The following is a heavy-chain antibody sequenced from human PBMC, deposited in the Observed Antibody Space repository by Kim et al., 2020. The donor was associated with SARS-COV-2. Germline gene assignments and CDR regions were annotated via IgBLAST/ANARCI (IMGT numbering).Heavy chain of an antibody. CDR3: ARRKDDYDSSGFDY. CDR2: IYYSGST. Sequence: SETLSLTCTVSGGSISSYYWSWIRQPPGKGLEWIGYIYYSGSTNYNPSLKSRVTISVDTSKNQFSLKLSSVTAADTAVYYCARRKDDYDSSGFDYWGQGT. D-gene: IGHD3-22*01. CDR1: GGSISSYY. J-gene: IGHJ4*02. V-gene: IGHV4-59*08.